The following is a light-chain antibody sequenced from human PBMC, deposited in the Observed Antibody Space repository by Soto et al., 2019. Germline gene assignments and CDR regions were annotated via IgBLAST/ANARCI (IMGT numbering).Light chain of an antibody. CDR3: SSYTGSTYV. CDR1: SSDVGGYNY. V-gene: IGLV2-14*01. Sequence: QSALTQPASVSGSRGQSITISWTGTSSDVGGYNYVSWYQQYPGKVPKVMIYEVSNRPSGVSNRFSGSKSGNTASLTISGVQAEDEADYYCSSYTGSTYVFGTGTKVTVL. CDR2: EVS. J-gene: IGLJ1*01.